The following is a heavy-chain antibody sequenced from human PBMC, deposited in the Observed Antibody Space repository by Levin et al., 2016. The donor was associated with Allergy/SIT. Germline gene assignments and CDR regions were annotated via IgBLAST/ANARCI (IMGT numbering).Heavy chain of an antibody. Sequence: WVRQAPGQGLEWMGIINPSGGSTSYAQKFQGRVTMTRDTSTSTVYMGLSSLRSEDTAVYYCARWSPPVGAVAGTHVYYYYYMDVWGKGTTVTAP. D-gene: IGHD6-19*01. V-gene: IGHV1-46*01. CDR3: ARWSPPVGAVAGTHVYYYYYMDV. J-gene: IGHJ6*03. CDR2: INPSGGST.